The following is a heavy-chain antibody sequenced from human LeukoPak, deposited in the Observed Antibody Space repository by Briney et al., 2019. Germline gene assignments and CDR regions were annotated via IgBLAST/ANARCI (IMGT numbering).Heavy chain of an antibody. Sequence: GGSLRLSCAASGFTLTTSWMTWVRQAPGKGLEWVTNINREGSQIGYMDSVKGRFTVSRDSANNALYLQMNSLRAEDTAVYYCARGGLTAGFDYWGQGTLVTVSS. V-gene: IGHV3-7*01. CDR1: GFTLTTSW. CDR3: ARGGLTAGFDY. J-gene: IGHJ4*02. CDR2: INREGSQI.